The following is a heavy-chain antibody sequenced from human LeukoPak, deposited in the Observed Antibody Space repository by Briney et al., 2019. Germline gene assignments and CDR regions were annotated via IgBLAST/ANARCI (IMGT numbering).Heavy chain of an antibody. CDR2: INHSGNT. V-gene: IGHV4-34*01. CDR3: ARQFLVGSTFHAFDL. J-gene: IGHJ3*01. D-gene: IGHD1-26*01. CDR1: GGSFSGYY. Sequence: SETLSLTCAVYGGSFSGYYWSWIRQPPGEGLEWIGEINHSGNTNYNPSLESRVTMSVDTSKKQFSLKLTSVTAADMAVYFCARQFLVGSTFHAFDLWGQGTRVTVSS.